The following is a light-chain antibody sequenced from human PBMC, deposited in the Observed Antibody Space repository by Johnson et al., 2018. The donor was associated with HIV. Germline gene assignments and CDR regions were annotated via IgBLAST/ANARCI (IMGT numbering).Light chain of an antibody. CDR3: GTWDSSLSAGEV. Sequence: QSVLTQPPSVSAAPGQKVTISCSGSSSDMGNYAVSWYQQLPGTAPKLLIYENNKRPSGIPDRFSGSKSGTSATLGITGLPTGDEADYYCGTWDSSLSAGEVFGTGTKVTVL. CDR1: SSDMGNYA. V-gene: IGLV1-51*02. J-gene: IGLJ1*01. CDR2: ENN.